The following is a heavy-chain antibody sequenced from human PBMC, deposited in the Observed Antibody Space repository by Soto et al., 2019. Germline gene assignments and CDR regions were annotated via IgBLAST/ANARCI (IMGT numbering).Heavy chain of an antibody. CDR2: ISAHNGNA. CDR3: ARVVPGAEAWFGP. Sequence: ASVKVSCKTSGYTFTSYGISWVRQAPGQGLEWMGCISAHNGNANYAQKLQGRVTMTTETSTSTAYMELRSLRSDDTAVYYCARVVPGAEAWFGPWGQGTLVTVS. D-gene: IGHD2-2*01. CDR1: GYTFTSYG. J-gene: IGHJ5*02. V-gene: IGHV1-18*04.